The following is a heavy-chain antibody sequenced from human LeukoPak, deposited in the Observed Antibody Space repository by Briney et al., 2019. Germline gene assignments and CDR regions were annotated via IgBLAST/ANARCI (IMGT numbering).Heavy chain of an antibody. J-gene: IGHJ3*02. D-gene: IGHD1-26*01. CDR3: ARDSGSYFAYAFDI. V-gene: IGHV4-39*02. CDR1: GGSISSSSYY. Sequence: SETLSLTCTVSGGSISSSSYYWGWIRQPPGKGLEWIGSIYYSGSTYYNPSLKSRVTISVDTSKNQFSLKLSSVTAADTAVYYCARDSGSYFAYAFDIWGQGTMVTVSS. CDR2: IYYSGST.